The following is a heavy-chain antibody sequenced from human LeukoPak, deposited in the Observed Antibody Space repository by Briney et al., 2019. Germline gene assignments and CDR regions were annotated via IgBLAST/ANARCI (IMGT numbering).Heavy chain of an antibody. CDR1: GGSIYSHY. D-gene: IGHD6-19*01. V-gene: IGHV4-59*08. CDR3: MRRDTGWSYSDY. J-gene: IGHJ4*02. CDR2: IYYKGNT. Sequence: SETLSLTCGVSGGSIYSHYWGWIRQPPGKGLEWIGDIYYKGNTNYNPSLKSRVTISLDTSKNHLSLTLTSVVAADTAIYYCMRRDTGWSYSDYWGQGILVTVSS.